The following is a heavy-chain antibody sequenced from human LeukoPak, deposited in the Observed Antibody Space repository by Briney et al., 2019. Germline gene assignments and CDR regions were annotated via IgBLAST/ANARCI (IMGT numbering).Heavy chain of an antibody. CDR2: IWYDGSNK. D-gene: IGHD3-3*01. J-gene: IGHJ6*02. Sequence: AGGSLRLSCAASGFTFSGYGMHWVRQAPGKGLEWVAVIWYDGSNKYYADSVKGRFTISRDNSKNTLYLQMNSLRAEDTAVYYCARDMNDFWSGYYGRAAYYYYGMDVWGQGTTVTVSS. V-gene: IGHV3-33*08. CDR3: ARDMNDFWSGYYGRAAYYYYGMDV. CDR1: GFTFSGYG.